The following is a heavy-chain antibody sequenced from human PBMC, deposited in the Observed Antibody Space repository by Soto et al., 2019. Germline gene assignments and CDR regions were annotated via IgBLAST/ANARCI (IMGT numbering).Heavy chain of an antibody. CDR2: ICGSVGST. D-gene: IGHD3-10*01. V-gene: IGHV3-23*01. CDR1: GLTFSSYA. Sequence: GGSLRLSCAASGLTFSSYAMSWVRQAPGKGLEWVSAICGSVGSTYYADSVMGRFTISRENSKNTLYLEMSSLRADDTSVYYCAKDQPDLWFGELSKTPIDYWGPGTLVTVSS. J-gene: IGHJ4*02. CDR3: AKDQPDLWFGELSKTPIDY.